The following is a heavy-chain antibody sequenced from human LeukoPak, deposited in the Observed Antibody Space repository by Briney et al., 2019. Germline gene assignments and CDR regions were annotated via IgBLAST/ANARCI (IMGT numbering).Heavy chain of an antibody. CDR1: GGSFSGYY. Sequence: PSETLSLTCAVYGGSFSGYYWSWVRQPPGKGLEWIGEINHSGSTNYNPSLKSRVTISVDTSKNQFSLKLSSVTAADTAVYYCARDASLAGMDVWGQGTTVTVSS. CDR3: ARDASLAGMDV. J-gene: IGHJ6*02. D-gene: IGHD3-3*02. CDR2: INHSGST. V-gene: IGHV4-34*01.